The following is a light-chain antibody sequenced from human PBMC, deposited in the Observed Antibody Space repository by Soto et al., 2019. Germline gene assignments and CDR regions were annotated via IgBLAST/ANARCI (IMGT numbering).Light chain of an antibody. V-gene: IGKV3-20*01. Sequence: EVGLTQYPGTLSLSPGERATLSCRTSQSISTTYLAWYQQKPGQAPRLLMSRTSRRATGIPDRFSGSGSGTDFTLSISRLEPEDFAVYYCQHYGDSAPFTFGPGTKVDVK. CDR3: QHYGDSAPFT. CDR2: RTS. CDR1: QSISTTY. J-gene: IGKJ3*01.